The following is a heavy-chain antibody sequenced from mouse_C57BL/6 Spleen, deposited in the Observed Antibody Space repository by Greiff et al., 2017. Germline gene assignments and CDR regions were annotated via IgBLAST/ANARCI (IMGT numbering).Heavy chain of an antibody. D-gene: IGHD1-1*01. CDR2: IRSKSSNYAT. J-gene: IGHJ1*03. CDR1: GFTFNTYA. Sequence: EVQVVESGGGLVQPKGSLKLSCAASGFTFNTYAMHWVRQAPGKGLEWVARIRSKSSNYATYYADSVKDRFTISRDDSQSMLYLQMNNLKTEDTAMYYCVRDYYGSSSWYFDVWGTGTTVTVSS. CDR3: VRDYYGSSSWYFDV. V-gene: IGHV10-3*01.